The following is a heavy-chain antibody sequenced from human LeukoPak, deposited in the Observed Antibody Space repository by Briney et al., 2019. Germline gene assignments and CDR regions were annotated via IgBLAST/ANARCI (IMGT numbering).Heavy chain of an antibody. CDR3: ARDSSPRYSGYDWVY. CDR1: GFAFRDYC. V-gene: IGHV3-7*01. CDR2: INQDGSQT. J-gene: IGHJ4*02. Sequence: GSLRLSCTASGFAFRDYCMSWVRQAPGKGLEWLANINQDGSQTSYVDSVRGRFTVSRDNAKHSLYLQMNSLRADDTAVYYCARDSSPRYSGYDWVYWGRGTLVTVSS. D-gene: IGHD5-12*01.